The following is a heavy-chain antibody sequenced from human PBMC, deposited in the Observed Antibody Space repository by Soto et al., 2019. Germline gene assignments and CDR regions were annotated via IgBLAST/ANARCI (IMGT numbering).Heavy chain of an antibody. V-gene: IGHV1-2*04. CDR3: ARGTVVVVAARNNWFDP. Sequence: QVQLVQSGAEVKKPGASVKVSCKASGYTFTGYYMHWVRQAPGQGLEWMGWINPNSGGTNYAQKFQGWVTMTRDTAISTADMELRRMRSDDTAVYYCARGTVVVVAARNNWFDPWGQGTLVTVSS. D-gene: IGHD2-15*01. J-gene: IGHJ5*02. CDR2: INPNSGGT. CDR1: GYTFTGYY.